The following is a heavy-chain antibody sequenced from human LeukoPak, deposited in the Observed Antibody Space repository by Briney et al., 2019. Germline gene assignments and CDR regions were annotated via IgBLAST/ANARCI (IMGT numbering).Heavy chain of an antibody. D-gene: IGHD2-2*01. V-gene: IGHV3-23*01. CDR2: ISGSGGST. Sequence: GSLRLSCAAPGFTFSSYAMSWVRQAPGKGLEWVSAISGSGGSTYYADSVKGRFTISRDNSKNTLYLQMNSLRAEDTAVYYCAKGEPAVTYYYYGMDVWGQGTTVTVSS. J-gene: IGHJ6*02. CDR3: AKGEPAVTYYYYGMDV. CDR1: GFTFSSYA.